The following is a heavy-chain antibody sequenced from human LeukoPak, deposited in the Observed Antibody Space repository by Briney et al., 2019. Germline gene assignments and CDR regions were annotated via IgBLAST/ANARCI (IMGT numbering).Heavy chain of an antibody. V-gene: IGHV3-48*01. CDR1: GFTFSNYD. CDR3: AKAMPDMAYFDY. D-gene: IGHD5-18*01. Sequence: GGSLRLSCAASGFTFSNYDMSWLRQAPGKALEWLSFIFSTSGVTWYADSVKGRFTISRDNAKNSLSLQMNSLRAEDTAVYYCAKAMPDMAYFDYWGQGTLVTVSS. J-gene: IGHJ4*02. CDR2: IFSTSGVT.